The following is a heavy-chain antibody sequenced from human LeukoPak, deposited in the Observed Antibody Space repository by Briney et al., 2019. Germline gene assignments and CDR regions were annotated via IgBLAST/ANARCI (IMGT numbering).Heavy chain of an antibody. CDR1: RLTINNAW. J-gene: IGHJ4*02. Sequence: GGSLRLSCAVSRLTINNAWMNWVRQAPGKGLEWVGRIKSRTDGGTTDYAAPVKGRFIISRDDPKNTLYLQMNSLKIEDTAVYFCATGRSDILTGYPNWGQGTLVTVSS. D-gene: IGHD3-9*01. CDR3: ATGRSDILTGYPN. CDR2: IKSRTDGGTT. V-gene: IGHV3-15*07.